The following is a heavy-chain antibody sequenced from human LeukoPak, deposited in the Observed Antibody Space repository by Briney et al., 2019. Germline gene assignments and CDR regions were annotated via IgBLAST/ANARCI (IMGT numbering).Heavy chain of an antibody. CDR1: GGSISSGGYS. CDR2: IYHSGST. CDR3: AREGNGDPYFDY. J-gene: IGHJ4*02. V-gene: IGHV4-30-2*01. Sequence: SETLSLTCAVSGGSISSGGYSWSWIRQPPGKGLEWIGYIYHSGSTYYNPSLKSRVTISVDRSKNQFSLKLSSVTAADTAVYYCAREGNGDPYFDYWGQGTLVTVSS. D-gene: IGHD4-17*01.